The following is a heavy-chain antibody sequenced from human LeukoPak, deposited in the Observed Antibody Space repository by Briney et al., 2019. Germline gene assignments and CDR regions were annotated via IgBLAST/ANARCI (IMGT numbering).Heavy chain of an antibody. CDR2: INQDGSEK. Sequence: QPGGSLRLSCEVSGFAFGNYWMSWVRQAPGKGPEWVANINQDGSEKYYVDSVKGRFTISRDNAKNSLYLQMNSLRAEGTAVYYCARRAAILPWRGYQLQLYYFDYWGQGTLVTVSS. CDR1: GFAFGNYW. D-gene: IGHD2-2*01. J-gene: IGHJ4*02. CDR3: ARRAAILPWRGYQLQLYYFDY. V-gene: IGHV3-7*01.